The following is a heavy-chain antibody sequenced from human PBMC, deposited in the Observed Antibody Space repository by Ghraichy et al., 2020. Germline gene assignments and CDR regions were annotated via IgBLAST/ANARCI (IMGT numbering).Heavy chain of an antibody. D-gene: IGHD6-19*01. Sequence: LTCATSGITFNVFWMSWVRQAPGKGLEWVANLKQDDGDSNYVDSVKGRFTISWDNAENSVSLQMNSLRAEDTGVYYCANGRGWYQDSWGQGTLVTVS. CDR1: GITFNVFW. V-gene: IGHV3-7*01. CDR3: ANGRGWYQDS. J-gene: IGHJ5*01. CDR2: LKQDDGDS.